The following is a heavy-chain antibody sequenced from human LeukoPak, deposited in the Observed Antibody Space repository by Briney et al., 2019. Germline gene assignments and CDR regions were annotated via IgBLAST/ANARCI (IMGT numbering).Heavy chain of an antibody. Sequence: SETLSLTCTVSGGSISSSSYYWGWIRQPPGKGLEWIGSTYYSGSTYYNPSLKSRVTISVDTSKNQFSLKLSSVTAADTAVYYCATTNSPYQQLGQRPDYWGQGTLVTVSS. CDR2: TYYSGST. D-gene: IGHD6-13*01. J-gene: IGHJ4*02. V-gene: IGHV4-39*07. CDR3: ATTNSPYQQLGQRPDY. CDR1: GGSISSSSYY.